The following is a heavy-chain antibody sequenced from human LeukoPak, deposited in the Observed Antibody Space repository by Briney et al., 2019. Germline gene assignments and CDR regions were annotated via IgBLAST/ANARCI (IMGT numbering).Heavy chain of an antibody. V-gene: IGHV4-38-2*01. D-gene: IGHD2-2*01. CDR1: GYSISSGYS. Sequence: SETLSLTCAVSGYSISSGYSWGWIRQPPGKGLEWIGSIYHSGSTYYNPSLKIRVTISVDTSKNQFSLKLSSVTAADTAVYYCASGYCSSTSCSAGMDVWGKGTTVTVSS. CDR3: ASGYCSSTSCSAGMDV. J-gene: IGHJ6*04. CDR2: IYHSGST.